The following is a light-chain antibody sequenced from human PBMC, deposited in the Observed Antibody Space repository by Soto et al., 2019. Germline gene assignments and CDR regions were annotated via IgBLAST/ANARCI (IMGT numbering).Light chain of an antibody. V-gene: IGKV3-15*01. Sequence: EIVLTQSPGNMSVSPGGSATLFCRTSQISRTNLAWYQQKPGQAPRLLIYGASTRATGIPARFSGSGSGTEFTLTISSLQSEDFEIYYCQQYNNWPRTFGQGTRLEIK. J-gene: IGKJ5*01. CDR2: GAS. CDR1: QISRTN. CDR3: QQYNNWPRT.